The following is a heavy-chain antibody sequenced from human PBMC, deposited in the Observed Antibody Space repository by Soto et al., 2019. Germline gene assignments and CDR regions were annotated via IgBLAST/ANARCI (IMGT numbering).Heavy chain of an antibody. CDR3: AKSYLYGSGSYFGDY. J-gene: IGHJ4*02. CDR2: ISYDGSNK. Sequence: QVQLVESGGGAVQPGRSLRLSCAASGFTFSSYGMHWVRQAPGKGLEWVAVISYDGSNKYYADSVKGRFTISRDNSKNTLYLQMNSLRAEDTAVYYCAKSYLYGSGSYFGDYWGQGTLVTVSS. D-gene: IGHD3-10*01. CDR1: GFTFSSYG. V-gene: IGHV3-30*18.